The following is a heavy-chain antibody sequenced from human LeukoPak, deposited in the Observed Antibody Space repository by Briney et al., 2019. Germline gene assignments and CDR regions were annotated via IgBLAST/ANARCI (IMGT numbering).Heavy chain of an antibody. D-gene: IGHD5-24*01. CDR2: IKQDGSEI. CDR3: ARVVLSRGERDY. CDR1: GFTMRNHW. V-gene: IGHV3-7*03. Sequence: PGGSLRLSCAASGFTMRNHWMSWVRQAPGKGLEWVADIKQDGSEIHYVDSVKGRFTISRDNAKKSLYLQMNSLRAEDTALYYCARVVLSRGERDYWGQGTLVTVSS. J-gene: IGHJ4*02.